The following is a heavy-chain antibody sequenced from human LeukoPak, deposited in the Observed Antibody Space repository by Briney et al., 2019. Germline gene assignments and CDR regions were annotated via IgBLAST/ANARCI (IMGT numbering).Heavy chain of an antibody. CDR2: IRYDGSNK. D-gene: IGHD6-19*01. J-gene: IGHJ4*02. V-gene: IGHV3-30*02. CDR3: ATVVEYSSGWSSFDY. CDR1: GFTFSSYG. Sequence: GGSLRLSCAASGFTFSSYGMHWVRQAPGKGLEWVAFIRYDGSNKYYADSVKGRFTISRDNSKNTLYLQMNSLRAEDTAVYCCATVVEYSSGWSSFDYWGQGTLVTVSS.